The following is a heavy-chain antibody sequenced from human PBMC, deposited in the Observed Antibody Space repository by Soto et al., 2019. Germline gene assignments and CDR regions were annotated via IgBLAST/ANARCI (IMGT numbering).Heavy chain of an antibody. Sequence: SETLSLTCTVSGGSISRGGSYWSWIRQYPGKGLEWIGYSSYSGTTYYNPSLKSRVTISLDTSKNQFSLKLSSVTAADTAVYYCARGGYYYYDASSSSEVDYWGQGTLVTVSS. CDR1: GGSISRGGSY. J-gene: IGHJ4*02. D-gene: IGHD3-22*01. CDR3: ARGGYYYYDASSSSEVDY. CDR2: SSYSGTT. V-gene: IGHV4-31*03.